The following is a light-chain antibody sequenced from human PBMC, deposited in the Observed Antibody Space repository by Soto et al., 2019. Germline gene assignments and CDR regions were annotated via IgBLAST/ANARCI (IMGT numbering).Light chain of an antibody. J-gene: IGLJ2*01. CDR3: SSYTTTSTRVV. CDR1: SSDVGGYNY. Sequence: QSALTQPASVSGSPGQSITSSCTGTSSDVGGYNYVSWYQQYPGKAPKVLIYDVSNRPSGVSNRFSGSKSGNTASLTISGLQVEDEADYYCSSYTTTSTRVVFGGGTKVTVL. CDR2: DVS. V-gene: IGLV2-14*03.